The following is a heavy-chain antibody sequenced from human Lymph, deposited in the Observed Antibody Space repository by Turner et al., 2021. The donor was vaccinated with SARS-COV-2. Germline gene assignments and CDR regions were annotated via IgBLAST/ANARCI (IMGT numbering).Heavy chain of an antibody. D-gene: IGHD3-3*01. CDR3: GGREWGGSLGHIDY. V-gene: IGHV5-51*01. CDR2: IYPGDSDT. Sequence: EVQLVQSGAEVEKPGESLKTPCTGSGYSFTSYLIGRVRQMPGKGLVWMGIIYPGDSDTRYSPSFQGQGTISADKSTSTAYLQWSSLKASDTAMDYCGGREWGGSLGHIDYWGQGTLVTVSS. J-gene: IGHJ4*02. CDR1: GYSFTSYL.